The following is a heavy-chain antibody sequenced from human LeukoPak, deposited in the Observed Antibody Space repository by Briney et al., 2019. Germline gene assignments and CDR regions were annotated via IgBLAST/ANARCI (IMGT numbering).Heavy chain of an antibody. CDR3: ARGRGIAVAGTDY. D-gene: IGHD6-19*01. Sequence: GGSLRLSCAASGFTFSRYGMHWVRQAPGKGLEWVAVIWYDESNQDYADSVKGRFTIFRDNTKNTLYLQMNSLRAEDTAVYYCARGRGIAVAGTDYWGQGSLVTVSS. CDR2: IWYDESNQ. J-gene: IGHJ4*02. CDR1: GFTFSRYG. V-gene: IGHV3-33*01.